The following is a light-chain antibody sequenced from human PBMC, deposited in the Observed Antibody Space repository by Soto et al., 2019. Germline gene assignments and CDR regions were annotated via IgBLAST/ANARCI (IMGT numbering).Light chain of an antibody. CDR1: SSNIGSNT. CDR3: AAWDDSLNGYV. Sequence: QSVLTQPPSASGTPGQRVTISCSGSSSNIGSNTVNWYQQLPGTAPKLLIYSNNQRPSGVPARLSGSKSGTSASLAISGLQSEDEADYYCAAWDDSLNGYVFGTGTKLTVL. J-gene: IGLJ1*01. V-gene: IGLV1-44*01. CDR2: SNN.